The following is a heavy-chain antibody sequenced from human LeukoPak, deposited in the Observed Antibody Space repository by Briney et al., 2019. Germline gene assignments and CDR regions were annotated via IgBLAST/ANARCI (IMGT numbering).Heavy chain of an antibody. Sequence: GASVKVSCKASGGTFSSYAISWVRQAPGQGLEWMGGIIPIFGTANYAQKFQGRVTITADESTSTAYMELSSLRSDDTAVYYCARVPSYVPPQWPLHWFDPWGQGTLVTVSS. J-gene: IGHJ5*02. CDR1: GGTFSSYA. CDR2: IIPIFGTA. D-gene: IGHD6-19*01. V-gene: IGHV1-69*13. CDR3: ARVPSYVPPQWPLHWFDP.